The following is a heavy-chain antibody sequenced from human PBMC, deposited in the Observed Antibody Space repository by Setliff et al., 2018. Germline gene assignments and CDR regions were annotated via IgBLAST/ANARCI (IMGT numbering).Heavy chain of an antibody. CDR2: INPHSGGT. D-gene: IGHD6-19*01. V-gene: IGHV1-2*02. Sequence: PRASVKVSCKASGYTFGAYYIHWVRQAPGQGLEWMGWINPHSGGTNFPQTFQGRVTMTRDTSINTAYMELSTLTSDDTAVYFCARATRDSGGWYYEYNWFDPWGQGTLVTVSS. J-gene: IGHJ5*02. CDR3: ARATRDSGGWYYEYNWFDP. CDR1: GYTFGAYY.